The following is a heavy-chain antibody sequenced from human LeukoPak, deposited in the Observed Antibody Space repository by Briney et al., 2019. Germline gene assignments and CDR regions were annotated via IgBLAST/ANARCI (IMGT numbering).Heavy chain of an antibody. CDR2: ISYDGSNK. CDR3: TRNGIYQLHWVWFDP. CDR1: GFTFSSYA. Sequence: PGGSLRLSCAASGFTFSSYAMHWVRQAPGKGLEWVAVISYDGSNKYYADSVKGRFTISRDNSKNTLYLQMNSLRAEDTAVYYCTRNGIYQLHWVWFDPWGQGTLVTVSS. J-gene: IGHJ5*02. V-gene: IGHV3-30-3*01. D-gene: IGHD2-2*01.